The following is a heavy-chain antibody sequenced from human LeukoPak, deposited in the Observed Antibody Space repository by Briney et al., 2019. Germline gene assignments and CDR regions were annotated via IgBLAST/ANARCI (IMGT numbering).Heavy chain of an antibody. CDR2: IYSGGST. J-gene: IGHJ3*02. D-gene: IGHD3-22*01. CDR1: GFTVSSNY. Sequence: QPGGSLRLSCAASGFTVSSNYMTWVRQAPGKGLEWVSVIYSGGSTYYADSVKGRFTLSRDNSKNTLFLQMNSLRAEDTAVYYCAREPQGDSSDYDAFDIWGQGTMVTVSS. V-gene: IGHV3-66*01. CDR3: AREPQGDSSDYDAFDI.